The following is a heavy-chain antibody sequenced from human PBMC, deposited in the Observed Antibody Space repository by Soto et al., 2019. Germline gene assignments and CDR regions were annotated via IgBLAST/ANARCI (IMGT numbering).Heavy chain of an antibody. Sequence: QLQLQESGPGLVKPSETLSLTCTVSGGSISSSSYYWGWIRQPPGKGLEWIGSIYYSGSTYYNPSLKSRVTISVDTSKNQFSLKLSSVTAADTAVYYCARHNYGSGSYTLFGGQGTLVTVSS. V-gene: IGHV4-39*01. J-gene: IGHJ4*02. CDR3: ARHNYGSGSYTLF. CDR1: GGSISSSSYY. D-gene: IGHD3-10*01. CDR2: IYYSGST.